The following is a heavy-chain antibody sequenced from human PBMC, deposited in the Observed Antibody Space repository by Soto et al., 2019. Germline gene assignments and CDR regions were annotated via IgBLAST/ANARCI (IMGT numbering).Heavy chain of an antibody. Sequence: SETLSLTCTVSGGSISSSSYYWGWIRQPPGKGLEWIGSIYYSGSTYYNPSLKSRVTISVDTSKNQFSLKLSSVTAADTAVYYCARLPASSSGGVYYFDYWGQGTLVTVSS. D-gene: IGHD2-8*02. CDR1: GGSISSSSYY. CDR3: ARLPASSSGGVYYFDY. CDR2: IYYSGST. V-gene: IGHV4-39*01. J-gene: IGHJ4*02.